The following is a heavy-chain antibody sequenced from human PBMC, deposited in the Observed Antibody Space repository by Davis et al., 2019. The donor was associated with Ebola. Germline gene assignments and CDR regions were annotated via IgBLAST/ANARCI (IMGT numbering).Heavy chain of an antibody. V-gene: IGHV3-NL1*01. CDR1: GFNFNTHG. CDR2: SETGDTNFHA. D-gene: IGHD3-10*01. J-gene: IGHJ4*02. CDR3: AKIGVRQSGDY. Sequence: GESLKISCAASGFNFNTHGMHWVRRAPGKGLEWISASETGDTNFHANYAESVKGRFTFVRDNSKNTVFLQMNSLRVEDTAVYYCAKIGVRQSGDYWGQGTLVTVSS.